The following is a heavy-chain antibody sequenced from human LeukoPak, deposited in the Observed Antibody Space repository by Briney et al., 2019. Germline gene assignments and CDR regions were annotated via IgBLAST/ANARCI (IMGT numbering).Heavy chain of an antibody. CDR2: ISYDGSNK. D-gene: IGHD3-9*01. CDR1: GFTFNKYA. V-gene: IGHV3-30*04. J-gene: IGHJ4*02. CDR3: ARDREYYDILTGYKVSHYFDY. Sequence: PGGSLRLSCAASGFTFNKYAIHWVRQAPGKGLEWVAIISYDGSNKYYADSVKGRFTISRDNSKNTLFLQMNSLRAEDTAVYYCARDREYYDILTGYKVSHYFDYWGQGTLVTVSS.